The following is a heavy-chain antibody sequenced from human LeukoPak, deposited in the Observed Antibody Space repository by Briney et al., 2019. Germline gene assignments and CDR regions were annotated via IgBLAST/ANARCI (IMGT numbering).Heavy chain of an antibody. CDR1: GGSISSYY. CDR2: IYYSGST. D-gene: IGHD6-19*01. Sequence: SETLSLTCTVSGGSISSYYWSWIRQPPGKGLEWIGYIYYSGSTNYNPSLKSRVTISVDTSKNQFSLKLSSVTAADTAVYYCARSPASGWFNWFDPWGQGTLVTVSS. V-gene: IGHV4-59*01. CDR3: ARSPASGWFNWFDP. J-gene: IGHJ5*02.